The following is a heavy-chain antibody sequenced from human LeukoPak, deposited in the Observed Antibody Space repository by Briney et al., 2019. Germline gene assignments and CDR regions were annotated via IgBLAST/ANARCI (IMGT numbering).Heavy chain of an antibody. CDR1: GYTFTGYY. D-gene: IGHD3-10*01. V-gene: IGHV1-2*02. Sequence: GASVKVSCKASGYTFTGYYMRWVRQAPGQGLEWMGWINPNSGGTSYAQKFQGRVTLTRDTSISTAYMELSRLRSDDTAVYYCARDGSSYYYYMDVWGKGTTVTVSS. J-gene: IGHJ6*03. CDR2: INPNSGGT. CDR3: ARDGSSYYYYMDV.